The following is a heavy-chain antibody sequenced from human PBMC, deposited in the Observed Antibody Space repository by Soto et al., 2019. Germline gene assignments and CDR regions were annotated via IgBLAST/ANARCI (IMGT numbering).Heavy chain of an antibody. CDR3: ARGRGYDYDAFDI. V-gene: IGHV1-3*01. D-gene: IGHD5-12*01. CDR1: RYTFTSYA. Sequence: ASVKVSCKACRYTFTSYAMHWVRQAPGQRLEWMGWINAGNGNTKYSQKFQGRVTITRDTSASTAYMELSSLRSEDTAVYYCARGRGYDYDAFDIWGQGTMVTVSS. J-gene: IGHJ3*02. CDR2: INAGNGNT.